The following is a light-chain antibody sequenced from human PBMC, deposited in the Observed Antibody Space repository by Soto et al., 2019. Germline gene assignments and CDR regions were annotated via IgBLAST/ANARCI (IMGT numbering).Light chain of an antibody. CDR2: GAS. J-gene: IGKJ1*01. CDR3: QQYNKWLWT. Sequence: TKYPGTLSLSPGGRSTFSRKDSQSVSSRYLAWYKQKPGQAPRLLIYGASTRATGIPARFSGSGSGTEFTLTISSLQSEDFAVYYCQQYNKWLWTFGQGSKV. V-gene: IGKV3-15*01. CDR1: QSVSSR.